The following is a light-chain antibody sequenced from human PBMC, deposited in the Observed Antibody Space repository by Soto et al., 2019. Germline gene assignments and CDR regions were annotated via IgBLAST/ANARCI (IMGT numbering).Light chain of an antibody. V-gene: IGKV3-15*01. J-gene: IGKJ1*01. CDR2: GAS. CDR3: QQYNNWPSWT. Sequence: IVGPQAPASVSLSTGEIATLSWRASQSVSSNLDWYQQKSGQAPRLLIYGASTRATGIPARFSGSGSGTEFTLTISSLQSEDFAVYYCQQYNNWPSWTFGQGTNVVI. CDR1: QSVSSN.